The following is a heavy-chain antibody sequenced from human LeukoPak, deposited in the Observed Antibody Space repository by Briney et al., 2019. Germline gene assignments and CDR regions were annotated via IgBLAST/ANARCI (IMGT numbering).Heavy chain of an antibody. Sequence: GGSLRLSCAASGFTFSSYAMSWVRQAPGKGLEWVSAISGSGGSTYYADSVKGRFTISRDNSKNTLYLQMNSLRAEDTAVYYCARGPLGRETFDYWGQGTLVTVSS. CDR1: GFTFSSYA. J-gene: IGHJ4*02. CDR3: ARGPLGRETFDY. D-gene: IGHD5-24*01. V-gene: IGHV3-23*01. CDR2: ISGSGGST.